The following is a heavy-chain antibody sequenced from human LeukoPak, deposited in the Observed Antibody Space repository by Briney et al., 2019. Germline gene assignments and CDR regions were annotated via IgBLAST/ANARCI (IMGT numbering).Heavy chain of an antibody. CDR3: ARHVLPGGASPHDAFDI. J-gene: IGHJ3*02. CDR2: IYTSGST. V-gene: IGHV4-4*07. Sequence: SETLSLTCTVSGGSISSYYWSWIRQPAGKGLEWIGRIYTSGSTNYNPSLKSRVTMSVDTSKNQFSLKLSSVTAADTAVYYCARHVLPGGASPHDAFDIWGQGTMVTVSS. D-gene: IGHD3-10*01. CDR1: GGSISSYY.